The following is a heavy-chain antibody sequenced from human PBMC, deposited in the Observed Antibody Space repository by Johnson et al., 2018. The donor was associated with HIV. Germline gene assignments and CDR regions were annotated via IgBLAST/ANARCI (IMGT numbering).Heavy chain of an antibody. Sequence: VQVVESGGGLVQPGGSLRLSCAASGFTVSNNYMSWVRQAPGKGLEWVSVIYSGGNTYYADSMKGRFTISRDNSKNTLYLQMNSLRAEDTAVYHCARAGQQWLADAFDIWGQGTMVTVSS. CDR2: IYSGGNT. CDR1: GFTVSNNY. V-gene: IGHV3-66*01. J-gene: IGHJ3*02. D-gene: IGHD6-19*01. CDR3: ARAGQQWLADAFDI.